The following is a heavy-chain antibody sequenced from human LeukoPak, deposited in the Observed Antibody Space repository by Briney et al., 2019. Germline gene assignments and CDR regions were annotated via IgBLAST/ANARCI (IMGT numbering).Heavy chain of an antibody. CDR1: GGSISSSSNY. CDR3: ARGPGGGSYSDAFDI. D-gene: IGHD1-26*01. V-gene: IGHV4-61*01. J-gene: IGHJ3*02. CDR2: IFHSGST. Sequence: SETLSLTCTVSGGSISSSSNYWSWIRQPPGKGLEWVAYIFHSGSTSYNPSLKSRVAISMNTSRNQFSLKLTSVTAADTAVYYCARGPGGGSYSDAFDIWGQGTMVTVSS.